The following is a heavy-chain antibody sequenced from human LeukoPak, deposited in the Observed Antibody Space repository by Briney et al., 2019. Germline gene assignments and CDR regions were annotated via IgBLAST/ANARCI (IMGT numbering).Heavy chain of an antibody. V-gene: IGHV1-69*13. CDR3: ARVNSYGNYFDY. CDR2: MIPIFGTA. D-gene: IGHD5-18*01. Sequence: GASVKVSCKASGGTFSSYAISWVRQAPGQGLEWMGGMIPIFGTANYAQKFQGRVTITADESTSTAYMELSSLRSEDTAVYYCARVNSYGNYFDYWGQGTLVTVSS. J-gene: IGHJ4*02. CDR1: GGTFSSYA.